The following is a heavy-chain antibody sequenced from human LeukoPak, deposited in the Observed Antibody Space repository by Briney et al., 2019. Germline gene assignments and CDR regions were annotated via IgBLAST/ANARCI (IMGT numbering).Heavy chain of an antibody. CDR3: ARVGFYGSGSYYHYYYYYYMDV. V-gene: IGHV3-48*03. J-gene: IGHJ6*03. CDR1: GFTFSSYE. Sequence: GGSLRLSCAASGFTFSSYEMNWVRQAPGKGLEWVSYISSSGSTIYYADSVKGRFTISRDNAKNSLYLQMNSLRAEDTAVYYCARVGFYGSGSYYHYYYYYYMDVWGKGTTVTVSS. D-gene: IGHD3-10*01. CDR2: ISSSGSTI.